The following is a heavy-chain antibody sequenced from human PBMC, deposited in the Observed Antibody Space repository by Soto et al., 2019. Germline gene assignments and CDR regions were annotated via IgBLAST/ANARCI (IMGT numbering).Heavy chain of an antibody. CDR1: GGTFSSYA. V-gene: IGHV1-69*13. CDR2: IIPIFGTA. J-gene: IGHJ6*03. Sequence: SVKVSCKASGGTFSSYAISWVRQAPGQGLEWMGGIIPIFGTANYAQKFQGRVTITADESTSTAYMEVRGLRSDDTAVYYCARDQEPSTHYYDYYYMDVWGKGTTVTVS. CDR3: ARDQEPSTHYYDYYYMDV.